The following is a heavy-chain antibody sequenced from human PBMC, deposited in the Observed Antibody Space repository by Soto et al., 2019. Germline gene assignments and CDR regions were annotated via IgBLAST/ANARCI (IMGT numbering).Heavy chain of an antibody. Sequence: PVGSLRLSCAASGFTFSSYAMSWVRQAPGKGLEWVSAISGSGGSTYYADSVKGRFTISRDNSKNTLYLQMNSLRAEDTAVYYCAKEKYYYDSSGYCFDYWGQGTLVTVSS. CDR2: ISGSGGST. J-gene: IGHJ4*02. D-gene: IGHD3-22*01. CDR1: GFTFSSYA. CDR3: AKEKYYYDSSGYCFDY. V-gene: IGHV3-23*01.